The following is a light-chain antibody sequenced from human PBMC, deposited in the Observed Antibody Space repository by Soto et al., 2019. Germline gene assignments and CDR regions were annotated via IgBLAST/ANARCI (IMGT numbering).Light chain of an antibody. CDR2: DVS. CDR1: QSIHTW. CDR3: QQYDNSPWT. J-gene: IGKJ1*01. V-gene: IGKV1-5*01. Sequence: DIQMTQSPPTLSASLGDRITTTCRASQSIHTWFACYQQKPVKAPKFLIYDVSSLESGVPSRFSGSGSGTEFTLSISSLQPGDFATYYCQQYDNSPWTFGHGTMVE.